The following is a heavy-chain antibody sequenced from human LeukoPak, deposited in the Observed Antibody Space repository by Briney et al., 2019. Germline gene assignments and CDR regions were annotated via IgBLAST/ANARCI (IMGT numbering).Heavy chain of an antibody. CDR3: AKGPWFDP. CDR1: GFTFSSYG. J-gene: IGHJ5*02. Sequence: GGSLRLSCAASGFTFSSYGVHWVRQAPGKGLEWVAVISYDGSNKYYADSVKGRFTISRDNSKNTLYLQMNSLRAEDTAVYYCAKGPWFDPWGQGTLVTVSS. CDR2: ISYDGSNK. V-gene: IGHV3-30*18.